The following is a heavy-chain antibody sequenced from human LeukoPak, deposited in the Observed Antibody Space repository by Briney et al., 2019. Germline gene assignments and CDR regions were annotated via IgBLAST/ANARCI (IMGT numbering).Heavy chain of an antibody. J-gene: IGHJ4*02. V-gene: IGHV4-59*01. CDR1: GGSISSYY. CDR2: IYYSGST. CDR3: ARAWATDYFDY. Sequence: SETLSLTCTVSGGSISSYYWNWIRQPPGKGLEWIGYIYYSGSTNYNPSLKSRVTISVDTSKNQFSLKLSSVTAADTAMYYCARAWATDYFDYWGQGTLVTVSS.